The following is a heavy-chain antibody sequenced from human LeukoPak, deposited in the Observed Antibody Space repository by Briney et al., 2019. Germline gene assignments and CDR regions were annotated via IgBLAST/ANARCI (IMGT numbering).Heavy chain of an antibody. Sequence: GSLRLSCAASGFTFSSYAMSWVRQAPGKGLEWVSAISGSGGSTYYADSVKGRFTISRDNSKNTLYLQMNSLRAEDTAVYYCARIPPYCSGGNCYSIVYWGQGTLVTVSS. D-gene: IGHD2-15*01. CDR1: GFTFSSYA. CDR2: ISGSGGST. J-gene: IGHJ4*02. V-gene: IGHV3-23*01. CDR3: ARIPPYCSGGNCYSIVY.